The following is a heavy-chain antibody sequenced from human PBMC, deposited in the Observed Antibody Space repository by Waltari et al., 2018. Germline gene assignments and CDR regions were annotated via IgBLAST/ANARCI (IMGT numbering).Heavy chain of an antibody. V-gene: IGHV1-69*08. CDR2: MIPSFGTA. D-gene: IGHD5-18*01. CDR1: GGTFSNYA. Sequence: QVQLVQSGAEVKKPGSSVKVSCKASGGTFSNYAISWVRQAPGQGLEWMGRMIPSFGTANYAQKFQGRVTITADKSTSTAYMELSSLRSEDTAVYYCASGRTAMARYYLDYWGQGTLVTVSS. CDR3: ASGRTAMARYYLDY. J-gene: IGHJ4*02.